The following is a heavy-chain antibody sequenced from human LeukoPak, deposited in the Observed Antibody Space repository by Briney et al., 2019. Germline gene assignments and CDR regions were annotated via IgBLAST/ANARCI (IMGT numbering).Heavy chain of an antibody. J-gene: IGHJ4*02. D-gene: IGHD3-10*01. CDR2: IKQDGSEK. V-gene: IGHV3-7*03. CDR1: GFTFSSYW. CDR3: ARGRGSASYHNDYGHYFED. Sequence: PGGSLRLSCAASGFTFSSYWMSWVRQAPGKGLEWVANIKQDGSEKYYVDSVKGRFTISRDNAKNSLYLQMNSLRAEDTAVYYCARGRGSASYHNDYGHYFEDWGQGTLVTVSS.